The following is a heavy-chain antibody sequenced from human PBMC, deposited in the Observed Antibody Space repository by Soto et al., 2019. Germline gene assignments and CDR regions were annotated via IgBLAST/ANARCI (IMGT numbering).Heavy chain of an antibody. Sequence: QVQLVQSGAEVKKPGASVKVSCKASGYTFTGYYMHWVRQAPGQGLEWMGWINPNSGGTNYAQKFQSRVTMTRDTSISTAYMELSRLRSDDTAVYYCARGPYDYVWGSPDYFDYWGQGSLVTVSS. D-gene: IGHD3-16*01. V-gene: IGHV1-2*02. CDR3: ARGPYDYVWGSPDYFDY. CDR1: GYTFTGYY. J-gene: IGHJ4*02. CDR2: INPNSGGT.